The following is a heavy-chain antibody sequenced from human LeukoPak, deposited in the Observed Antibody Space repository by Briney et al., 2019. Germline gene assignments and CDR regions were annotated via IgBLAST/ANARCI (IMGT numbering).Heavy chain of an antibody. V-gene: IGHV1-24*01. CDR3: ATGGRGEYYYYYYMDV. Sequence: ASVKLSCKVSGYTLTDLSMHWVRQAPGKGLEWMGGFDLEDGETIYAQKYQGRVTMTEDTSTNTAYMELSSLRSEDTAVYYCATGGRGEYYYYYYMDVWGKGTTVTVSS. CDR2: FDLEDGET. CDR1: GYTLTDLS. J-gene: IGHJ6*03. D-gene: IGHD3-10*01.